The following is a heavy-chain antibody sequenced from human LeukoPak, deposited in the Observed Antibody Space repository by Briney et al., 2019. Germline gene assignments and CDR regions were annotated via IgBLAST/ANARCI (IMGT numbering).Heavy chain of an antibody. CDR3: ARVLRLGATTDWFDP. Sequence: GGSLRLSCAASGFTFSSYSMNWVRQAPGKGLEWVSSISSSSSYIHYADSVKGRFTISRDNAKNSLYLQMNSLRAEDTAVYYCARVLRLGATTDWFDPWGQGTLVTVSS. J-gene: IGHJ5*02. D-gene: IGHD1-26*01. CDR2: ISSSSSYI. V-gene: IGHV3-21*01. CDR1: GFTFSSYS.